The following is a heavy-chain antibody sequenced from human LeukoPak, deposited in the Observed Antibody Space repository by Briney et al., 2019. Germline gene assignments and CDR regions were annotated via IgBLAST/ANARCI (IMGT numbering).Heavy chain of an antibody. CDR2: IFHSGAT. CDR3: ARGRVGATGGRSPQHFDY. J-gene: IGHJ4*02. CDR1: GGSISSDSYY. V-gene: IGHV4-39*07. Sequence: SETLSLTCTVSGGSISSDSYYWGWIRQSPGRGLEWIGNIFHSGATYYNPSLKSRVTISVDRSKNQFSLKLSSVTAADTAVYYCARGRVGATGGRSPQHFDYWAREPWSPSPQ. D-gene: IGHD1-26*01.